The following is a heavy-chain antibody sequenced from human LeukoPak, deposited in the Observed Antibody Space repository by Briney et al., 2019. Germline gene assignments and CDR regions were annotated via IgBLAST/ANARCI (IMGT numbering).Heavy chain of an antibody. D-gene: IGHD3-16*01. CDR3: ARDVRGAGGQTYYGY. CDR2: INPNSGST. CDR1: GYRFTHSD. J-gene: IGHJ4*02. V-gene: IGHV1-2*02. Sequence: ASVDVSCKASGYRFTHSDIHSVRQSPGQGRDYLGWINPNSGSTYYAQCFQGRVTMTRDTSIATVYMELSSLRSDDTAVYYCARDVRGAGGQTYYGYWGQGTLVTVSS.